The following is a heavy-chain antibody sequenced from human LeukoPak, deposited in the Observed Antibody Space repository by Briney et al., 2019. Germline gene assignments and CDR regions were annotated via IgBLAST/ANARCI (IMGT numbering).Heavy chain of an antibody. Sequence: GGSLRLSCSASGFTFCDYDMNWVRQAPGKGLEWVGLIRRKAHGGTTEYAASEKGRFTISRDDSKSIAYLQMNSLKTEDTAVYYCCRERYDSSGYTIDYWGQGTLVTVSS. D-gene: IGHD3-22*01. V-gene: IGHV3-49*04. J-gene: IGHJ4*02. CDR3: CRERYDSSGYTIDY. CDR2: IRRKAHGGTT. CDR1: GFTFCDYD.